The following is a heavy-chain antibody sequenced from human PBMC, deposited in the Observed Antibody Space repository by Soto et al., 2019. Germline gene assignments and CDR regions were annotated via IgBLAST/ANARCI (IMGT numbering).Heavy chain of an antibody. CDR3: ARDLVSRGTIIFDS. Sequence: GGSLRLSCEASGFTFSRYSMNWVRQAPGKGLEGVSYISSSSSTIYYADSVKGRFTISRDNAKNSLYLQMNSLRAEDPVVFFCARDLVSRGTIIFDSWAKEPRVPVSS. CDR2: ISSSSSTI. CDR1: GFTFSRYS. J-gene: IGHJ4*02. D-gene: IGHD3-16*01. V-gene: IGHV3-48*01.